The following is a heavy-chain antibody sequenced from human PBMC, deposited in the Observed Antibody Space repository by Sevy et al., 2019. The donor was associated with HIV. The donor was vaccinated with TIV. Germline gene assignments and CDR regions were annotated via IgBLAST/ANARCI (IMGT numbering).Heavy chain of an antibody. D-gene: IGHD3-10*01. CDR2: ISHDGRNNK. Sequence: GGSLRLSCAASGFTFSEFGMHWVRQAPGKGLEWVAVISHDGRNNKYNADSVKGRFTISRDNSKNPLYLQMNSLRANDTAIYYCARDRGEILRSAFKSWGQGTLVTVSS. CDR1: GFTFSEFG. J-gene: IGHJ5*02. CDR3: ARDRGEILRSAFKS. V-gene: IGHV3-30*04.